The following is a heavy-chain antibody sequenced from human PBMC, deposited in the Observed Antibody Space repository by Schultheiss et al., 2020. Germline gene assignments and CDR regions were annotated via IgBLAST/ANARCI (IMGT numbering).Heavy chain of an antibody. Sequence: GGSLRLSCAASGFTFSSYAMHWVRQAPGKGLEYVSAISSNGGSTYYANSVKGRFTISRDNSKNTLYLQMNSLRAEDTAVYYCARVAITGTTERYYYYYYMDVWGKGTTVTGSS. D-gene: IGHD1-7*01. V-gene: IGHV3-64*01. CDR3: ARVAITGTTERYYYYYYMDV. CDR2: ISSNGGST. CDR1: GFTFSSYA. J-gene: IGHJ6*03.